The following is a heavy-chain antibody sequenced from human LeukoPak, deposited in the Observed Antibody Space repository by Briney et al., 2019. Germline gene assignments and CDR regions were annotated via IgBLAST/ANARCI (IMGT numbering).Heavy chain of an antibody. V-gene: IGHV3-23*01. Sequence: PGGSLRLSCAPSGFTFSSYAMSWVRQAPGKGLEWVSAISGSGGSTYYADSVKGRFTISRDNSKNTLYLQMNSLRAEDTAVYYCAKAPRNPYSSSWSHFDYWGQGTLVTVSS. J-gene: IGHJ4*02. CDR3: AKAPRNPYSSSWSHFDY. CDR2: ISGSGGST. CDR1: GFTFSSYA. D-gene: IGHD6-6*01.